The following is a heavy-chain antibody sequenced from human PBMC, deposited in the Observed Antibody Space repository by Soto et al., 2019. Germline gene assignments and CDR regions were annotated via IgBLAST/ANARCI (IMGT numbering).Heavy chain of an antibody. CDR2: IYHSGST. V-gene: IGHV4-4*02. D-gene: IGHD5-12*01. CDR3: ARKRWLQALDY. J-gene: IGHJ4*02. Sequence: QVQLQESGPGLVKPSGTLSLTCAVSGGSISSSNWWSWVRQPPGKGLEWIGEIYHSGSTNYNPSLKSRGTRSVDKSKHQFYLKLSSVTAADTAVYYCARKRWLQALDYWGQGTLVTVSS. CDR1: GGSISSSNW.